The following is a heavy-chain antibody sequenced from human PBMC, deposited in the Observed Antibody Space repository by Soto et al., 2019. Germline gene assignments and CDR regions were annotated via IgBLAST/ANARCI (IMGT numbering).Heavy chain of an antibody. CDR1: GYTFTHYA. CDR2: INAGSGNT. CDR3: ARGLAADGA. J-gene: IGHJ5*02. D-gene: IGHD6-13*01. V-gene: IGHV1-3*01. Sequence: QVQLVQSGAEVKKPGASVKVSCTASGYTFTHYAIHWVRHAPGQRLEWMGFINAGSGNTKYSQTFQGRLTFTKDTSASTAYMDLSSLRSEDTAICYCARGLAADGAWGQGTLVTVSS.